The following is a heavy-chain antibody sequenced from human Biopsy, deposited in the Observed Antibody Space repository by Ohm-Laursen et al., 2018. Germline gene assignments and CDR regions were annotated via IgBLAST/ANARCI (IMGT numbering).Heavy chain of an antibody. Sequence: SLRLSCAASGFTFSSYGMHWVRQAPGKGLEWVSAIRSTGGSTYYANSVKGRFTISRDNSKNILFLQVNNLRAEDTAIYYCTKADDFWSPEGYYYYFSGMDVWGQGTTVTVSS. CDR2: IRSTGGST. J-gene: IGHJ6*02. D-gene: IGHD3-3*01. CDR1: GFTFSSYG. V-gene: IGHV3-23*01. CDR3: TKADDFWSPEGYYYYFSGMDV.